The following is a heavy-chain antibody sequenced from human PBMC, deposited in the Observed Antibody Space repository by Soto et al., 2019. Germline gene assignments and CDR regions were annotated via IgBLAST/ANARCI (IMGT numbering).Heavy chain of an antibody. D-gene: IGHD3-16*01. CDR3: ARGGTPFDY. V-gene: IGHV1-18*01. Sequence: QVQLVQSGDEAKKPGASVKDSCKASGYTFTNFGISWMPQAPGPTIEGMGWISAYNGNTNYAQKFQCSVTMTTDTSTSTADMEVRGVRFVDKAGYYGARGGTPFDYWCQGTLVTVSS. J-gene: IGHJ4*02. CDR2: ISAYNGNT. CDR1: GYTFTNFG.